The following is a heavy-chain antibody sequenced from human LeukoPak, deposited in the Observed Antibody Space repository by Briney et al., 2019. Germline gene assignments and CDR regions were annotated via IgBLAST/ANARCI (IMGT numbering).Heavy chain of an antibody. CDR2: IYYTGST. CDR3: ARGGTYNDILSFDP. V-gene: IGHV4-59*01. J-gene: IGHJ5*02. CDR1: GGSISYDY. D-gene: IGHD3-9*01. Sequence: SETLSLTCTVSGGSISYDYWTWIRQSPGKGLEWVGQIYYTGSTYYNPSLERRVTISLDTSRIQFSLTMTSVTAADTAVYYCARGGTYNDILSFDPWGQGTLVTVSS.